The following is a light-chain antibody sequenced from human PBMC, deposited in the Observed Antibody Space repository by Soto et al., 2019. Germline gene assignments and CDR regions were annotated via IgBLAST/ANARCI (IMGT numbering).Light chain of an antibody. CDR1: SSDIGDFHY. CDR2: EVS. CDR3: SSYTRSSALEV. Sequence: QSALSQPASVSGSPGQSLTISCTGGSSDIGDFHYVSWYQQHPGKAPKLLISEVSVRPSGVSPRFSGSKSGNTASLTISGLQVEDEATYFCSSYTRSSALEVFGGGTKVTVL. J-gene: IGLJ3*02. V-gene: IGLV2-14*01.